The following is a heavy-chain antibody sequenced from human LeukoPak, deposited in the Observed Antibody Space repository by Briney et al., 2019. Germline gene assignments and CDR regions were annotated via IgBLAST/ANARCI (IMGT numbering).Heavy chain of an antibody. V-gene: IGHV3-7*01. Sequence: GGSLRLSCAASGFTFSSYWMSWVRQAPGKGLEWVANIKQDGSEKHYVDSVKGRFTISRDNAKNSLYLQMNSLRAEDTAVYYCARGPADLYFDYWGQGTLVTVSS. J-gene: IGHJ4*02. CDR1: GFTFSSYW. CDR3: ARGPADLYFDY. CDR2: IKQDGSEK.